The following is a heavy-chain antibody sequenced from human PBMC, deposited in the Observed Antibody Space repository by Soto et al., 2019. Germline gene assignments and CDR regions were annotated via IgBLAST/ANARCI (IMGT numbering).Heavy chain of an antibody. CDR3: AKDPGRLDWFDP. Sequence: WGSLRLSCAASGFTFSSYAMSWVRQAPGKGLEWVSAISGSGGSTYYADSVKGRFTISRDNSKDTLYLQMNSLRAEDTAVYYCAKDPGRLDWFDPWGQGTLVTVSS. V-gene: IGHV3-23*01. CDR2: ISGSGGST. J-gene: IGHJ5*02. CDR1: GFTFSSYA. D-gene: IGHD2-21*01.